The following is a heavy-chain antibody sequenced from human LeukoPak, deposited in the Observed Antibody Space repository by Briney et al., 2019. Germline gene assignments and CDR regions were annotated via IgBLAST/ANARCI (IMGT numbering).Heavy chain of an antibody. D-gene: IGHD4-17*01. J-gene: IGHJ4*02. CDR1: GGTFSSYA. Sequence: SVKVSCKASGGTFSSYAISWVRQAPGQGLEWMGGIIPILGIANYAQKFQGRVTITADKSTSTAYMELSSLRSEDTAVYYCARGGEEDYGDYLGLGYWGQGTLVTVSS. CDR2: IIPILGIA. V-gene: IGHV1-69*04. CDR3: ARGGEEDYGDYLGLGY.